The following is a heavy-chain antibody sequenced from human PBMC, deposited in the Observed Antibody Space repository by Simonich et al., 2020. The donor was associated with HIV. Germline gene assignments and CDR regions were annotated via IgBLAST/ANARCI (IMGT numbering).Heavy chain of an antibody. CDR1: GFTFSSYS. Sequence: EVQLVESGGGLVKPGGSLRLSCAASGFTFSSYSVNWVRQAPGKGLEWVSSIISSSSYIYYASSVKGRFTISRENAKNSLYLQMNSLRAEDTAVYYCARDGRKGSSTSCSDYWGQGTLVTVSS. J-gene: IGHJ4*02. CDR2: IISSSSYI. D-gene: IGHD2-2*01. V-gene: IGHV3-21*01. CDR3: ARDGRKGSSTSCSDY.